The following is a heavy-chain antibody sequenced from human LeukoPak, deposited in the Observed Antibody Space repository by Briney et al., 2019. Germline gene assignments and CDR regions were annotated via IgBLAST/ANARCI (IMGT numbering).Heavy chain of an antibody. CDR1: GFTFSSYW. D-gene: IGHD7-27*01. J-gene: IGHJ3*01. CDR2: SNSDGSTT. Sequence: GGSLRLSCAASGFTFSSYWMHWVRQAPGKGLVWVSRSNSDGSTTNYADSVKGRFTISIDNARSTLLLQMNSLRGEDTAVYYCARANLGAFDVWGQGTMVTVSS. V-gene: IGHV3-74*01. CDR3: ARANLGAFDV.